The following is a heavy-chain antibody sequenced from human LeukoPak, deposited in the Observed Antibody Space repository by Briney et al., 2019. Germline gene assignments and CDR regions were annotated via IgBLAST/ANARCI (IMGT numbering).Heavy chain of an antibody. D-gene: IGHD3-10*01. CDR3: ARTSQLLWFGELVSWFDP. CDR1: GGTFSSYA. V-gene: IGHV1-69*13. J-gene: IGHJ5*02. CDR2: IIPIFGTA. Sequence: ASVKASCKASGGTFSSYAISWVRQAPGQGLEWMGGIIPIFGTANYAQKFQGRVTITADESTSTAYMELSSLRSEDTAVYYCARTSQLLWFGELVSWFDPWGQGTLVTVSS.